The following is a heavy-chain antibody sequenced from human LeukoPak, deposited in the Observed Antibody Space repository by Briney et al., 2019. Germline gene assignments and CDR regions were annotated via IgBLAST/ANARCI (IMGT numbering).Heavy chain of an antibody. CDR2: IKQDGSEK. D-gene: IGHD6-6*01. J-gene: IGHJ4*02. V-gene: IGHV3-7*01. CDR1: GFTFSTFW. CDR3: AREEYSSSSPACHDY. Sequence: GGSLRLSCAASGFTFSTFWMSWVRQAPGKGLEWVANIKQDGSEKYYVDSVKGRFTISRDNAKNSLYLQMNTLRAEDTAVYYCAREEYSSSSPACHDYWGQGTLVTVSS.